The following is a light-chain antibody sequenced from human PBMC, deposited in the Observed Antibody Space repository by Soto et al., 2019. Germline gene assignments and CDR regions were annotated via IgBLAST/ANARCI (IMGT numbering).Light chain of an antibody. V-gene: IGLV2-14*01. CDR2: DVS. CDR1: SSDVGGYNY. Sequence: QSALTQPASVSGSPGQSITISCTGTSSDVGGYNYVSWYQQHPGKSPNLMIYDVSKRPSGVSNRFSGSKSGNTASLTISRLPAEEESDYYCSSYTSNSTPLVFGGGTKLTVL. CDR3: SSYTSNSTPLV. J-gene: IGLJ2*01.